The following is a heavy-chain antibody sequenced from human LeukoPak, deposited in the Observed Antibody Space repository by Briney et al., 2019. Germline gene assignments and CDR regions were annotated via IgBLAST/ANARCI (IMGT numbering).Heavy chain of an antibody. CDR3: AAHYYDSSGHNPIDAFDI. CDR1: GGTFSSYT. V-gene: IGHV1-69*02. CDR2: IIPILGIA. Sequence: GSSVKVSCKASGGTFSSYTISWVRQAPGQGLEWMGRIIPILGIANYAQKFQGRVTITADKSTSTAYMELSSLRSDDTAVYYCAAHYYDSSGHNPIDAFDIWGQGTMVTVSS. D-gene: IGHD3-22*01. J-gene: IGHJ3*02.